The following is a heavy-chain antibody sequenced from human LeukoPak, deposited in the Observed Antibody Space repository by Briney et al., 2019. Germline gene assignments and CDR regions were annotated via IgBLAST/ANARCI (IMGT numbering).Heavy chain of an antibody. CDR2: IYYSGST. J-gene: IGHJ5*02. Sequence: SETLSLTCTVSGGSISSGGYYWSWIRQHPGKGLEWIGYIYYSGSTYYNPSLKGRVTISVDTSKNQFSLKLSSVTAADTAVYYCARECGDYVNWFDPWGQGTLVTVSS. CDR3: ARECGDYVNWFDP. CDR1: GGSISSGGYY. D-gene: IGHD4-17*01. V-gene: IGHV4-31*03.